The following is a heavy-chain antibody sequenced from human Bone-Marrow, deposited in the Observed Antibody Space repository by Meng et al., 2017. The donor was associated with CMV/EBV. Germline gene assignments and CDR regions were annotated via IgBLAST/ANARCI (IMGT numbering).Heavy chain of an antibody. V-gene: IGHV3-21*01. CDR2: ITSSSTYI. D-gene: IGHD6-6*01. J-gene: IGHJ6*02. CDR1: GFTFSTYT. CDR3: ARITDYNSYRPSYYYGMDV. Sequence: GESLKISCAASGFTFSTYTMNWVRQAPGEGLEWVSSITSSSTYIFYADSVKGRFTISRDNAKNSLSLQMDSLRAEDTAVYYCARITDYNSYRPSYYYGMDVWSQGTTVTVSS.